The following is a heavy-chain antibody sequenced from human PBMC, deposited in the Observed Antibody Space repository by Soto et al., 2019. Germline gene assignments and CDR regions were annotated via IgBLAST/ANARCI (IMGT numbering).Heavy chain of an antibody. D-gene: IGHD2-21*02. CDR3: ARAAYCGGDCYSAPFDY. J-gene: IGHJ4*02. V-gene: IGHV1-69*02. CDR1: GGTFSSYT. Sequence: QVQLVQSGAEVKKPGSSVKVSCKASGGTFSSYTISWVRQAPGQGLEWMGRIIPILGIANYAQKFQGRVTITADKSTSTAYMELSSLRSEDTAVYYCARAAYCGGDCYSAPFDYWGQGTLVTVSS. CDR2: IIPILGIA.